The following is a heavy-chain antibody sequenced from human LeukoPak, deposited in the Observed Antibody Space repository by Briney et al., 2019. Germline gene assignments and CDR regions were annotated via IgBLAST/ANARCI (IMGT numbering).Heavy chain of an antibody. D-gene: IGHD3-22*01. CDR2: IYDSGST. V-gene: IGHV4-59*01. CDR1: GGSINSYY. Sequence: SETLSLTCTVSGGSINSYYWSWMRQPPGKGLEWIGYIYDSGSTNYNPSLKSRVTISVDTSKNQLSLKLSSVTAADTAVYYCACLTTADAFDIWGQGTMVTVSS. CDR3: ACLTTADAFDI. J-gene: IGHJ3*02.